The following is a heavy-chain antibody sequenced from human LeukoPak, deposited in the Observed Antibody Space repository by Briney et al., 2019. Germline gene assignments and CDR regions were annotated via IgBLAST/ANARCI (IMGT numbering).Heavy chain of an antibody. Sequence: PGGSLRLSCAASGFTFSSYAMHWVRQAPGKGLEYVSAISSNGGSTYYANSVKGRFTISRDNSKNTLYLQIGSLRAEDMAVYYCARVGYDFWSSYYYYMDVWGKGTTVTVSS. D-gene: IGHD3-3*01. CDR1: GFTFSSYA. J-gene: IGHJ6*03. CDR3: ARVGYDFWSSYYYYMDV. CDR2: ISSNGGST. V-gene: IGHV3-64*01.